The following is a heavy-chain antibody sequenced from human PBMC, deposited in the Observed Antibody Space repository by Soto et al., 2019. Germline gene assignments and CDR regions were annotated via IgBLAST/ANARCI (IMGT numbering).Heavy chain of an antibody. CDR2: ISSSGSTI. CDR1: GFTFSDYY. Sequence: QVQLVESGGGLVKPGGSLRLSCAASGFTFSDYYMSWFRQAPGKGLEWVSYISSSGSTIYYADTVKGRFTISRDKAKNSLNLQMNSLRAVDTAVYYCARRSWNGRPSDYWGQGTLVTVSS. V-gene: IGHV3-11*01. D-gene: IGHD1-1*01. J-gene: IGHJ4*02. CDR3: ARRSWNGRPSDY.